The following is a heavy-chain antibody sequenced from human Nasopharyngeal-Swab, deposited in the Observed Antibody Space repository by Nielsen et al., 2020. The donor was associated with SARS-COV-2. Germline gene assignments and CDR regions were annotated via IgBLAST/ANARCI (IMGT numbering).Heavy chain of an antibody. D-gene: IGHD3-3*01. CDR1: GGTFSSYA. CDR2: IIPIFGTA. CDR3: ARDPGYYDFWSGWDGMDV. J-gene: IGHJ6*02. Sequence: SVKVSCKASGGTFSSYAISWVRQAPGQGLEWMGGIIPIFGTANYAQKFQGRVTITADESTSTAYMELSSLRSEDTAVYYCARDPGYYDFWSGWDGMDVWGQGTTVTVS. V-gene: IGHV1-69*13.